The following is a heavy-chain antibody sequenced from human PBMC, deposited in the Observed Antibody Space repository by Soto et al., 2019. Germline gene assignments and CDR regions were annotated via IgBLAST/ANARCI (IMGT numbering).Heavy chain of an antibody. CDR2: MNPNSGNT. J-gene: IGHJ5*02. D-gene: IGHD6-13*01. CDR1: GYTFTSYD. V-gene: IGHV1-8*01. Sequence: ASVKVSCKASGYTFTSYDINWVRQATGQGLEWMGWMNPNSGNTGYAQKFQGRVTMTRNTSISTAYMELSSLRSEDTAVYYCARGGAAAGTWFYWFDPWGQGTLVTVSS. CDR3: ARGGAAAGTWFYWFDP.